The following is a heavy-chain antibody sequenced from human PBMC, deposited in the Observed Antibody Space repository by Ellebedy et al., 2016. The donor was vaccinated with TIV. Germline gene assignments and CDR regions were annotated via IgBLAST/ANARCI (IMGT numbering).Heavy chain of an antibody. Sequence: SETLSLTXTVSGGSISSSSYYWGWIRQPPGKGLEWIGSIYYSGSTYYNPSLKSRVTISVDTSKNQFSLKLSSVTAADTAVYYCARDPIVVVTATPNYFDYWGQGTLVTVSS. CDR2: IYYSGST. CDR1: GGSISSSSYY. CDR3: ARDPIVVVTATPNYFDY. D-gene: IGHD2-21*02. V-gene: IGHV4-39*07. J-gene: IGHJ4*02.